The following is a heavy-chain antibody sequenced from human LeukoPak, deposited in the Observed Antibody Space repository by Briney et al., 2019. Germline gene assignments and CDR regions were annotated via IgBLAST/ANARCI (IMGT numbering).Heavy chain of an antibody. V-gene: IGHV1-69*13. Sequence: SVKVSCKASGYTFTSYAMNWVRQAPGQGLEWMGGIIPIFGTANYAQKFQGRVTITADESTSTAYMELSSLRSEDTAVYYCARDGMYSGSYYPFDYWGQGTLVTVSS. CDR2: IIPIFGTA. CDR1: GYTFTSYA. J-gene: IGHJ4*02. D-gene: IGHD1-26*01. CDR3: ARDGMYSGSYYPFDY.